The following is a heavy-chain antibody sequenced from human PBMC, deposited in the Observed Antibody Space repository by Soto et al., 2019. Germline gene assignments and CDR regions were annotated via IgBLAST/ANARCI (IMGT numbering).Heavy chain of an antibody. CDR1: GFTFSNHG. D-gene: IGHD1-1*01. CDR2: IWYDGSNK. V-gene: IGHV3-33*01. CDR3: ARDRYSTLTPGIDV. Sequence: PWVSLRLSCAASGFTFSNHGIQLVRQSPGKWLDSVATIWYDGSNKYYADSVTGRFTISRDSSKNTVYLKMNSLRAEYSAVYYCARDRYSTLTPGIDVWGQGNTVTV. J-gene: IGHJ6*02.